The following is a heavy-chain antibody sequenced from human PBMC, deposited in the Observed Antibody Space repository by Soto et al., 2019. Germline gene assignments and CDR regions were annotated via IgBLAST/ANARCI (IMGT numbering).Heavy chain of an antibody. D-gene: IGHD6-6*01. Sequence: GASVKVSCKASGYTFTSYGISWVRQAPGQGLEWMGWISAYNGNTNYAQKLQGRVTMTTDTSTSTAYMELRSLRSDDTAVYYCARDQRKDSSSRVSFDYWGQGTLVTVSS. CDR1: GYTFTSYG. CDR2: ISAYNGNT. J-gene: IGHJ4*02. CDR3: ARDQRKDSSSRVSFDY. V-gene: IGHV1-18*01.